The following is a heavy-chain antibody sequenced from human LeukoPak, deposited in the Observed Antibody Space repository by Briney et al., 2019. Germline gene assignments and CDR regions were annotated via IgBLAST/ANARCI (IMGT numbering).Heavy chain of an antibody. CDR2: ISAYNGNT. CDR1: GYTFTSYG. V-gene: IGHV1-18*01. Sequence: ASVKVSCKASGYTFTSYGISWVRQAPGQGLEWMGWISAYNGNTNYAQKLQGRVTMTTDTSTSAAYMELRSLRSDDTAVYYCARDQVSYYYDSSGYRNWFDPWGQGTLVTVSS. D-gene: IGHD3-22*01. CDR3: ARDQVSYYYDSSGYRNWFDP. J-gene: IGHJ5*02.